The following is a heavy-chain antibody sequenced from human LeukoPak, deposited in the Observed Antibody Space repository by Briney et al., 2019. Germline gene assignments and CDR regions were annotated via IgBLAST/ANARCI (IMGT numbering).Heavy chain of an antibody. CDR3: ARGGVGATTYVWFDP. CDR2: INPNTGGT. J-gene: IGHJ5*02. Sequence: GASVKVSCKASGYTFSDYYFHWVRQAPGQGLEWMGWINPNTGGTNYAQKFLGRVTMTRDMSTSTVYMELSSLRSEDTAVYYCARGGVGATTYVWFDPWGQGTLVTVSS. V-gene: IGHV1-2*02. CDR1: GYTFSDYY. D-gene: IGHD1-26*01.